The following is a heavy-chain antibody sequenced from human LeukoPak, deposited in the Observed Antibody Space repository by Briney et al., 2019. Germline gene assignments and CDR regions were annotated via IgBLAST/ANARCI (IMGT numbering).Heavy chain of an antibody. D-gene: IGHD1-26*01. CDR1: GFAFSSYG. V-gene: IGHV3-30*18. CDR2: ISYDGSNK. CDR3: AKGFGSYYSSGVYMAY. Sequence: PGGSLRLSCAASGFAFSSYGMHWVRQAPGKGLEWVAVISYDGSNKYYADSVKGRFTISRDNSKKTLYLQMNSLRAEDTAVYYCAKGFGSYYSSGVYMAYWGQGTLVTVSS. J-gene: IGHJ4*02.